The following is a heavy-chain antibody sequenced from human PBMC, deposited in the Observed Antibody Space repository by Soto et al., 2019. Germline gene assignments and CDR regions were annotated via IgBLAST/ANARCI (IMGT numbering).Heavy chain of an antibody. V-gene: IGHV3-23*01. D-gene: IGHD6-19*01. CDR2: ISGSGGST. J-gene: IGHJ4*02. CDR1: GFTFSSYA. CDR3: ASRSSGCFFDY. Sequence: EVQLLESGGGLVQPGGSLRLSCAASGFTFSSYAMSWVRQAPGKGLEWVSVISGSGGSTYYADSVKGRFTISRDNSKNTLYLQRNGWRAEDRAVYYWASRSSGCFFDYWGKGTLVPVSS.